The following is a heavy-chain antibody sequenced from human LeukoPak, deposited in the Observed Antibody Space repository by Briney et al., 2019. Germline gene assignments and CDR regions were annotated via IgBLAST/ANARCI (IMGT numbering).Heavy chain of an antibody. CDR3: PTVDTPTV. V-gene: IGHV3-23*05. CDR1: GCTFTTCA. D-gene: IGHD4-17*01. CDR2: IDGSATST. Sequence: GGSLRLSCGASGCTFTTCAMNWVRQAPGKGLEWVSAIDGSATSTYYAESVKGRFTISRDNSKITLYLQMNRLRSEDTALYYCPTVDTPTVWGQGALVTVSS. J-gene: IGHJ4*02.